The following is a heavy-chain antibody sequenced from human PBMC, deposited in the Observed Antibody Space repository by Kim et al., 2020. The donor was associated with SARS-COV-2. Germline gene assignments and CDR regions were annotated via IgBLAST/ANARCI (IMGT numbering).Heavy chain of an antibody. CDR1: GYTFTSYG. CDR2: ISAYNGNT. CDR3: ARDPFNRVLIAVAGTNNWFDP. Sequence: ASVKVSCKASGYTFTSYGISWVRQAPGQGLEWMGWISAYNGNTNYAQKLQGRVTMTTDTSTSTAYMELRSLRSVDTAVYYCARDPFNRVLIAVAGTNNWFDPWGQGTLVTVSS. J-gene: IGHJ5*02. V-gene: IGHV1-18*01. D-gene: IGHD6-19*01.